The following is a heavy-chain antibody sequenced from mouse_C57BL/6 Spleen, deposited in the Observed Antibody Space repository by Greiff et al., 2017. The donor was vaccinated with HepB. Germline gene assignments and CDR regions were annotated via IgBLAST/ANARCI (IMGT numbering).Heavy chain of an antibody. CDR1: GYTFTSYW. Sequence: QVQLKQPGAELVKPGASVKLSCKASGYTFTSYWMHWVKQRPGRGLEWIGRIDPNSGGTKYNEKFKSKATLTVDKPSSTAYMQLSSLTSEDSAVYYCARHPYYGSIFDYWGQGTTLTVSS. V-gene: IGHV1-72*01. J-gene: IGHJ2*01. D-gene: IGHD1-1*01. CDR3: ARHPYYGSIFDY. CDR2: IDPNSGGT.